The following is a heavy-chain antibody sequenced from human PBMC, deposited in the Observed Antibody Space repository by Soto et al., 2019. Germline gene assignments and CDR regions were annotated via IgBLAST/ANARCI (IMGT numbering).Heavy chain of an antibody. J-gene: IGHJ3*02. Sequence: SETLSLTCTVSGGSISSGGYYWSWIRQHPGKGLEWIGYIYYSGSTYYNPSLKSRVTISVDTSKNQFSLKLSSVTAADTAVYYCARDQVLPYYYDSSGPDAFDIWGQGTMVTVS. CDR2: IYYSGST. CDR1: GGSISSGGYY. CDR3: ARDQVLPYYYDSSGPDAFDI. V-gene: IGHV4-31*03. D-gene: IGHD3-22*01.